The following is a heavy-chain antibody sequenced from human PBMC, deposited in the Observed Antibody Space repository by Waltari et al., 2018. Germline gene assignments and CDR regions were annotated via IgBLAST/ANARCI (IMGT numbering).Heavy chain of an antibody. CDR2: INPSRGGT. CDR3: ARDHTERLVGGRSAFDI. D-gene: IGHD2-15*01. Sequence: QVQLVQSGAEVKKPGASVKVSCKASGYTFTGYYMHWVRQAPGQGLEWMGRINPSRGGTNYVQKFQGRGRSRPEEATRTAYRGRRSLRSEETAVYYGARDHTERLVGGRSAFDIWGQGTMVTVSS. J-gene: IGHJ3*02. V-gene: IGHV1-2*01. CDR1: GYTFTGYY.